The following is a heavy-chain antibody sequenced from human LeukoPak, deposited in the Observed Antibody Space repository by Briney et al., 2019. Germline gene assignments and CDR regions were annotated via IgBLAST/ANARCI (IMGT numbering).Heavy chain of an antibody. CDR1: GGSFSGYY. CDR2: INYSGST. D-gene: IGHD2-2*01. V-gene: IGHV4-34*01. J-gene: IGHJ6*03. CDR3: ARGAAYFIVVVPAARGYMDV. Sequence: SETLSLTCAVYGGSFSGYYWSWVRPPPGKGPEWIGEINYSGSTNYNPSLKNRVTISLDTSKNQFSLKLSSVTAADTAVYYCARGAAYFIVVVPAARGYMDVWGKGTTVTVSS.